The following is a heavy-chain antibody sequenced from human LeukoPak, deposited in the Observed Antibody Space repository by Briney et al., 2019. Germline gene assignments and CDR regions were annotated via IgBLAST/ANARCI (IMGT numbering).Heavy chain of an antibody. CDR1: GFTFSSYA. CDR3: AKVATPRGYCSGGCCYCFDY. Sequence: PGGSLRLSCAASGFTFSSYAMSWVRQAPGKGLEWVSGISDSCGSTFYADSVKGRFTISRDNSKNTLYLQMNSLRAEDTAVYSCAKVATPRGYCSGGCCYCFDYWGQGTLVTVSS. J-gene: IGHJ4*02. CDR2: ISDSCGST. D-gene: IGHD2-15*01. V-gene: IGHV3-23*01.